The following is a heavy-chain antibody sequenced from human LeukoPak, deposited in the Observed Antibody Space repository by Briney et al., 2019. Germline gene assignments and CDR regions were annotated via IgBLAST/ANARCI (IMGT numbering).Heavy chain of an antibody. CDR2: IYSGGST. CDR3: ARGSPYYYGSSGYQPYYYYMDV. Sequence: PGGSLRLSCAASGFTVSSNYMSWVRQAPGKGLEWVSVIYSGGSTYYADSVKGRFTISRDNSKNTLYLQMNSLRAEDTAVYYCARGSPYYYGSSGYQPYYYYMDVWGKGTTVTVSS. CDR1: GFTVSSNY. J-gene: IGHJ6*03. D-gene: IGHD3-22*01. V-gene: IGHV3-53*01.